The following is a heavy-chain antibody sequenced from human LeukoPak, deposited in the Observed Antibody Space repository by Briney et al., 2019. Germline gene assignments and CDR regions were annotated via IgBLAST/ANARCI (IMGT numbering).Heavy chain of an antibody. V-gene: IGHV3-23*01. CDR3: AKDVDVLLWFGGLDP. D-gene: IGHD3-10*01. J-gene: IGHJ5*02. CDR2: ISGSGGST. Sequence: ISGSGGSTYYADSVKGRFTISRDNSKNTLYLQMNSLRAEDTAVYYCAKDVDVLLWFGGLDPWGQGTLVTVSS.